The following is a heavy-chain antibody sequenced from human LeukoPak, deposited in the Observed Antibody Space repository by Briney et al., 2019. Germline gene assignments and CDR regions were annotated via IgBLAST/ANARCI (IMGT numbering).Heavy chain of an antibody. CDR2: INHSGST. CDR1: GGSFSGYY. D-gene: IGHD3-22*01. Sequence: SETLSLTCAVYGGSFSGYYWSWIRQPPGKGLEWIGEINHSGSTNYNPSLESRVTISVDTSKNQFSLKLSSVTAADTAVYYCARARYYYDSSGYGFDYWGQGTLVTVSS. V-gene: IGHV4-34*01. J-gene: IGHJ4*02. CDR3: ARARYYYDSSGYGFDY.